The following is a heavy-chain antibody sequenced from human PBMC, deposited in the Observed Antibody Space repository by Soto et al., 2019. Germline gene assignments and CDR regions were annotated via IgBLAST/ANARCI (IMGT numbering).Heavy chain of an antibody. CDR2: IYYSGAT. V-gene: IGHV4-39*01. CDR1: GGSIGRTTYY. J-gene: IGHJ1*01. D-gene: IGHD3-22*01. Sequence: QLQLQESGPGLVKPSETLSLTCTVSGGSIGRTTYYWGWIRQPPGQGLEWIGTIYYSGATYYNPSLKSRLTISVDTSKNQFSLKLTSVTAVDTAVYYYGRYYDTRERPYFWHCGQGTLVTVSS. CDR3: GRYYDTRERPYFWH.